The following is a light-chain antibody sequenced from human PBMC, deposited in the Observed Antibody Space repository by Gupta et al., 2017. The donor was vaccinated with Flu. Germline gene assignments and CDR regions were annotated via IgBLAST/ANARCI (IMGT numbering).Light chain of an antibody. CDR3: QQYGSSIT. J-gene: IGKJ5*01. CDR1: QSVSRNY. CDR2: DAS. Sequence: EIVLTQSPATLSLSPGERATLSCGASQSVSRNYLAWYQLKPGLAPRLLIYDASSRATGIPDRFSGSGSGTDFTLTISRLEPEDFAVYYCQQYGSSITFGQGTRLEIK. V-gene: IGKV3D-20*01.